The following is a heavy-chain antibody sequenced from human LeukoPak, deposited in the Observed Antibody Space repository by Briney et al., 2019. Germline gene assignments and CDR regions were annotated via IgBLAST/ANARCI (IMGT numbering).Heavy chain of an antibody. CDR2: FDPEDGET. CDR3: ATSIVGATGYYFDY. J-gene: IGHJ4*02. Sequence: ASVKVSCKVSGYTLTELSMHWVRQAPGKGLEWMGGFDPEDGETIYAQKFQGRVTMTEDTSTDTAYMEPSSLRSEDTAVYYCATSIVGATGYYFDYWGQGTLVTVSS. CDR1: GYTLTELS. V-gene: IGHV1-24*01. D-gene: IGHD1-26*01.